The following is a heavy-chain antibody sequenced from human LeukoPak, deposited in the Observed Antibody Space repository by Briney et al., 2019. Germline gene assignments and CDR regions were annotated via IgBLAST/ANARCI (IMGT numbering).Heavy chain of an antibody. CDR2: ISGSGGST. CDR3: AKDRDSGYEALDY. V-gene: IGHV3-23*01. CDR1: GFTFSSYA. Sequence: GGSLRLSCAASGFTFSSYAMSWVRQAPGKGLEWVSVISGSGGSTYYADSVKGRFTVSRDNFKNTLYLQMNSLRAEDTAVYYCAKDRDSGYEALDYWGQGTLVAVSS. J-gene: IGHJ4*02. D-gene: IGHD5-12*01.